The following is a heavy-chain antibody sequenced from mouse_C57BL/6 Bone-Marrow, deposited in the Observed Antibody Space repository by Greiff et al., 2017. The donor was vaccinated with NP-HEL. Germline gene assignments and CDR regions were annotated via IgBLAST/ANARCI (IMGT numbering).Heavy chain of an antibody. CDR3: AGGGSSLYAMDY. Sequence: EVKLVESGGGLVQPGGSLSLSCAASGFTFTDYYMSWVRQPPGKALEWLGFIRNKANGYTTEYSASVKGRFTISRDNSQSILYLQMNALRAEDSATYYCAGGGSSLYAMDYWGQGTSVTVSS. V-gene: IGHV7-3*01. D-gene: IGHD1-1*01. J-gene: IGHJ4*01. CDR2: IRNKANGYTT. CDR1: GFTFTDYY.